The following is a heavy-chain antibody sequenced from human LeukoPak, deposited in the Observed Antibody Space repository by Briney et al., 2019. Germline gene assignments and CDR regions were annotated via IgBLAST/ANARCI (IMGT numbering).Heavy chain of an antibody. D-gene: IGHD2-2*01. Sequence: PGGSLRLSCAASGFTFSSYAMHWVRQAPGKGLEWVAVISYDGSNKYYADSVKGRFTISRDNSKNTLYLQMNSLRAEDTAVYYWARGGRWCSSTSCAFDYWGQGTLVTVSS. CDR3: ARGGRWCSSTSCAFDY. V-gene: IGHV3-30-3*01. CDR2: ISYDGSNK. J-gene: IGHJ4*02. CDR1: GFTFSSYA.